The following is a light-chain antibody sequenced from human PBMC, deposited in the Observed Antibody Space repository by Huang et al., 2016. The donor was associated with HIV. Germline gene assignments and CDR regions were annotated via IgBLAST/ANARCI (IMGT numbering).Light chain of an antibody. CDR3: QQSYNAPRT. Sequence: DIQMTQSPSSLSAFVGDKVTITCRASENIRKYLNWYQQKPGKAPNLLLYAASSLQSGVPSRFSVSGTVTYFNLTINSLQPEDYATYFCQQSYNAPRTFGQGTKVEIK. V-gene: IGKV1-39*01. J-gene: IGKJ1*01. CDR2: AAS. CDR1: ENIRKY.